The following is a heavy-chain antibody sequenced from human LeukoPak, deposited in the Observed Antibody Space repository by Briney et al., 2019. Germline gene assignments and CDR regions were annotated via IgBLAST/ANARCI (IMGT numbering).Heavy chain of an antibody. V-gene: IGHV4-38-2*02. D-gene: IGHD3-10*01. CDR1: GYSIISDYF. CDR3: AREANYYGSGSYFEGTFDY. Sequence: SETLSLTCTVSGYSIISDYFWGWIRQPPGKGLEWIGTIYHSGSTYYSPSLKSRVTVSVDAPKNEFSLKLTSVTAADTAVYFCAREANYYGSGSYFEGTFDYWGQGSLVTVSS. J-gene: IGHJ4*02. CDR2: IYHSGST.